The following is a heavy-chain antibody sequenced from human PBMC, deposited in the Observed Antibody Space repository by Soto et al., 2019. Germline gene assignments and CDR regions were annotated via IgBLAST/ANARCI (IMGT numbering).Heavy chain of an antibody. CDR1: GASISSSDYY. CDR2: IFYNGNT. Sequence: QLQLQEPGPGLLKPSETLSLTCIVSGASISSSDYYWSWIRQPPGKGLEWIGSIFYNGNTFYSPSLKSRLTVSRDTSKSQFSLNLNSVTAADTALYFCARHQYGYGLDVWGQGTTVAVSS. J-gene: IGHJ6*02. D-gene: IGHD3-10*01. V-gene: IGHV4-39*01. CDR3: ARHQYGYGLDV.